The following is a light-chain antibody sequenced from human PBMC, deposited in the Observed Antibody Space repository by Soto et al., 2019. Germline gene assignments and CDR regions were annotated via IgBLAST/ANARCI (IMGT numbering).Light chain of an antibody. CDR3: QQYNSYSW. CDR2: DAS. CDR1: QSISSW. V-gene: IGKV1-5*01. Sequence: DIQMTQSPSTLSASVGDRVTITCRASQSISSWLAWYQQKPGKAPKLLIYDASSLESGVPSRFSGSGSGTEFNLTISSLQPDDFANYYCQQYNSYSWFGQGTKVEIK. J-gene: IGKJ1*01.